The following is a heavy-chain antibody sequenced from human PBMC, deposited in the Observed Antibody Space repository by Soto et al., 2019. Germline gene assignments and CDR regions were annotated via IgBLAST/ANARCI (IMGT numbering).Heavy chain of an antibody. D-gene: IGHD3-3*01. CDR2: IGTAGDT. V-gene: IGHV3-13*01. CDR1: GFTFSSYD. J-gene: IGHJ4*02. CDR3: ARARTIYTIFGVPEWYFDY. Sequence: HPGGSLRLSCAASGFTFSSYDMHWVRQATGKGLEWVSAIGTAGDTYYPGSVKGRFTISRENAKNSLYLQMNSLRAGDTAVYYCARARTIYTIFGVPEWYFDYWGQGTLVTVSS.